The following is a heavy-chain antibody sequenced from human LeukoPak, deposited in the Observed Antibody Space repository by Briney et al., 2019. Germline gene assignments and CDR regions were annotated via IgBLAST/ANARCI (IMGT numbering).Heavy chain of an antibody. D-gene: IGHD3-22*01. CDR1: GFTFSSYA. Sequence: GGSLRLSCAASGFTFSSYAMSWVRQAPGKGLEWVSAISGSGGSTYYADSVKGRFTISRDNSNNTLYLQMNSMRAEDQAVYYCAKVARTRITMIVVVGFDYWGQGTLVTVSS. CDR3: AKVARTRITMIVVVGFDY. J-gene: IGHJ4*02. V-gene: IGHV3-23*01. CDR2: ISGSGGST.